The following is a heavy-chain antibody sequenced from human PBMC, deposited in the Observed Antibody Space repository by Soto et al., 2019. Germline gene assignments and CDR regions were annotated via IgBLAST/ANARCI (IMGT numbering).Heavy chain of an antibody. D-gene: IGHD6-13*01. Sequence: EVQLLESGGGMVQPGGSLRLSCAASGFTFSSYAMNWVRQAPGKGLEWVSVIGGSGGSTYYTDSMKGRFTISRDNSKNTRYLQMKSLRAEDTAVYYCARDLRDIGAAARAFDIWGQGTMVTVSS. CDR3: ARDLRDIGAAARAFDI. CDR2: IGGSGGST. CDR1: GFTFSSYA. J-gene: IGHJ3*02. V-gene: IGHV3-23*01.